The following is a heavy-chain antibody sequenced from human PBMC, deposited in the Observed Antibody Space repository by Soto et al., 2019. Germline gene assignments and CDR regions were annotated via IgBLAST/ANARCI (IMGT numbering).Heavy chain of an antibody. Sequence: KQSQTLSLTCAISGDSVSSNSAAWNWIRQSPSRGLEWLGRTYYRTKWYNDYAVSVKSRIIINPDTSKNQFSLQLNSVTPEDAAVYYCARGGFVKRGSPYYDYMDVWGKGTTVTVSS. CDR1: GDSVSSNSAA. CDR3: ARGGFVKRGSPYYDYMDV. D-gene: IGHD3-10*01. J-gene: IGHJ6*03. V-gene: IGHV6-1*01. CDR2: TYYRTKWYN.